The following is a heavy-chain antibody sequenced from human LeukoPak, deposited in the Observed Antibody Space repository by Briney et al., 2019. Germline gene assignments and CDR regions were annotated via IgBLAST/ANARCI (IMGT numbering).Heavy chain of an antibody. V-gene: IGHV3-48*01. J-gene: IGHJ6*03. CDR1: GFTFSSYS. Sequence: PGGSLRLSCAASGFTFSSYSMNWVRQAPGKGLEWVSYISSSSSTIYCADSVKGRFTISRDNAKNSLYLQMNSLRAEDTAVYYCARETVLGTVTTTSYYYYYYMDVWGKGTTVTVSS. D-gene: IGHD4-17*01. CDR2: ISSSSSTI. CDR3: ARETVLGTVTTTSYYYYYYMDV.